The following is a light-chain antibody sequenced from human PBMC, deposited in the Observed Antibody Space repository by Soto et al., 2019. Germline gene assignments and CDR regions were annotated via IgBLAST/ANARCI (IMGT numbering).Light chain of an antibody. Sequence: PGDRATLSCRTSQCASSAFAWYQQKPGRAPRLRIYDASNRATGIPARFIGSGSGTDFTLTISSLEPEDFAVYYCQQRSNCSITFGQGTQVEIK. CDR1: QCASSA. J-gene: IGKJ5*01. CDR3: QQRSNCSIT. V-gene: IGKV3-11*01. CDR2: DAS.